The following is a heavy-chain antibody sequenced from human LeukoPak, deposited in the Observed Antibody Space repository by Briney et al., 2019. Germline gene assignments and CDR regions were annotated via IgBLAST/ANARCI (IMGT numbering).Heavy chain of an antibody. CDR2: ISPGGSST. CDR1: GFTFSNYA. D-gene: IGHD2-21*02. CDR3: AKTLRGGDWYFDY. J-gene: IGHJ4*02. V-gene: IGHV3-23*01. Sequence: GGSLRLSCAASGFTFSNYAMSWVRQAPGKGLEWVSTISPGGSSTYYTDSVKGRFTISRDNSKNTLYLQMNSLGAGDTAIYYCAKTLRGGDWYFDYWGQETLVTVSS.